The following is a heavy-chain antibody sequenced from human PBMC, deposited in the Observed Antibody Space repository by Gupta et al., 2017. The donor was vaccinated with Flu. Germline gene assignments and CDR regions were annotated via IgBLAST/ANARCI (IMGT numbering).Heavy chain of an antibody. CDR3: AREQFCNTASCYRWFDP. CDR1: GYTFTAYY. Sequence: QEQLLQSGAEVREPGASVKVSCKASGYTFTAYYIHWVRQAPGQGLEWLGRINPHSRSTNYEQKFQGRVTLTMDTSISTAYMDLSRLRYDDTAVYYCAREQFCNTASCYRWFDPWGQGTLVTVSS. J-gene: IGHJ5*02. V-gene: IGHV1-2*06. D-gene: IGHD2-2*02. CDR2: INPHSRST.